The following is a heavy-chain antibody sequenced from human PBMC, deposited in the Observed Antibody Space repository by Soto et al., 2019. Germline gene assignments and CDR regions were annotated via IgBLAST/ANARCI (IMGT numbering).Heavy chain of an antibody. Sequence: QVQLVQSGAEVKEPGASVRVSCKASGYTFSSYGFSWVRQAPGQWLEWWAWISANSGDTHSAQKFQGRVTLTTDTSTSTAYMDRRSMTSDDTASYYCARDFRDRCGVTSCIDFDFWGPGTLVTVSS. CDR3: ARDFRDRCGVTSCIDFDF. V-gene: IGHV1-18*01. CDR1: GYTFSSYG. D-gene: IGHD2-2*01. CDR2: ISANSGDT. J-gene: IGHJ4*02.